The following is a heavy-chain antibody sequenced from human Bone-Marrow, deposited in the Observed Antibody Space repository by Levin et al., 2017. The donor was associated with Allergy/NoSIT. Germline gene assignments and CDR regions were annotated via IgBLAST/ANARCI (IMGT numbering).Heavy chain of an antibody. J-gene: IGHJ4*02. V-gene: IGHV3-33*01. D-gene: IGHD6-19*01. CDR3: ARGYSSGWFTDY. CDR2: IWYDGSNK. Sequence: QAGGSLRLSCAASGFTFSSYGMHWVRQAPGKGLEWVAVIWYDGSNKYYADSVKGRFTISRDNSKNTLYLQMNSLRAEDTAVYYCARGYSSGWFTDYWGQGTLVTVSS. CDR1: GFTFSSYG.